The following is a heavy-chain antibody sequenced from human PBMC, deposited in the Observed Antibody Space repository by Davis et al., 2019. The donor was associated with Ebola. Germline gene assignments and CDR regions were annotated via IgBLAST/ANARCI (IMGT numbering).Heavy chain of an antibody. J-gene: IGHJ6*03. D-gene: IGHD4-11*01. CDR2: ISYSGFT. CDR3: ARRGSNNYYYLDV. Sequence: SETLSLTCTVSDDSDSISFYYWSWIRQPPGKGLEWIGDISYSGFTTYSPSLESRVIMSVDTSKNQFSLEVTSVTAADTAVYYCARRGSNNYYYLDVWGEGAKVTVSS. CDR1: DDSDSISFYY. V-gene: IGHV4-61*01.